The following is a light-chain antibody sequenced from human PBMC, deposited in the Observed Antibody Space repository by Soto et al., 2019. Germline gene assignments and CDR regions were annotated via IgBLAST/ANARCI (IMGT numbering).Light chain of an antibody. Sequence: GDRVTITCRASRYIRTALXWYXXRXGXXXKXXXCVASSLQSGVPSRFSGSGYGTDFTLTISSLQPEDFATYYCLQDYNYPWTFGQGTKVDIK. CDR1: RYIRTA. V-gene: IGKV1-6*01. CDR2: VAS. CDR3: LQDYNYPWT. J-gene: IGKJ1*01.